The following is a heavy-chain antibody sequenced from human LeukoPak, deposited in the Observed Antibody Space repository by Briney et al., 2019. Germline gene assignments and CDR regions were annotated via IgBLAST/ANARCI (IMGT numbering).Heavy chain of an antibody. V-gene: IGHV3-33*01. Sequence: GGSLRLSCAVSGFTFSSYGMHWVRQAPGKGLEWVAVIWYDGSNKYYADSVKGRFTISRDNSKNTLYLQMNSLRAEDTAVYYCARVYSSGWPDHAYYWGQGTLVTVSS. J-gene: IGHJ4*02. CDR2: IWYDGSNK. CDR3: ARVYSSGWPDHAYY. CDR1: GFTFSSYG. D-gene: IGHD6-19*01.